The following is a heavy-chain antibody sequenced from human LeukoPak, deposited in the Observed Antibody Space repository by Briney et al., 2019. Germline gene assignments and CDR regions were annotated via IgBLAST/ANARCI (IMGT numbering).Heavy chain of an antibody. CDR2: IYYSGST. V-gene: IGHV4-39*01. J-gene: IGHJ4*02. CDR3: AIHYYDSSGTFDY. CDR1: GGSISSSSYY. D-gene: IGHD3-22*01. Sequence: SETLSLTCTVSGGSISSSSYYWGWIRQPPGKGLEWIGSIYYSGSTYYNPSLKSRVTISVDTSKNQFSLKLSSVTAADTAVYYCAIHYYDSSGTFDYWGQGTLVTVSS.